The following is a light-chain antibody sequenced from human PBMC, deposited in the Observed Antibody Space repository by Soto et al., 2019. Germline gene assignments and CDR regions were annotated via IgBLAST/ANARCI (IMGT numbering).Light chain of an antibody. Sequence: EIVLTQSPGTLSLSPGERSTLSCRASQSISSNLAWYQQKPGQAPRLLIYGASSRATGIPDRFSGSGSGTDFTLTIRRLEPEDFAVYYCQQYGSSPPRTCGQGTKGDIK. V-gene: IGKV3-20*01. J-gene: IGKJ1*01. CDR3: QQYGSSPPRT. CDR2: GAS. CDR1: QSISSN.